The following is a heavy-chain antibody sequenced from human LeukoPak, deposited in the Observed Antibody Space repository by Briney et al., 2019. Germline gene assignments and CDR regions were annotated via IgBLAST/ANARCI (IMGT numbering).Heavy chain of an antibody. CDR3: ANHRAWGPSDY. CDR2: ISGSGGST. J-gene: IGHJ4*02. V-gene: IGHV3-23*01. Sequence: GGSLRLSCAASGFTFSSYAMSWLRQAPGKGLEWVSAISGSGGSTYYADSVKGRFTISRDNSKNTLYLQMNSLRAEDTAVYYCANHRAWGPSDYWGQGTLVTVSS. D-gene: IGHD1-26*01. CDR1: GFTFSSYA.